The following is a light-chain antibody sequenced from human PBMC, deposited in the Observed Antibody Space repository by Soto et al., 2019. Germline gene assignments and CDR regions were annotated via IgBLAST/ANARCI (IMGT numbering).Light chain of an antibody. CDR3: QQYGSSPWT. CDR2: GAS. V-gene: IGKV3-20*01. CDR1: QSVSSSY. Sequence: EIVLTQSPGTLALSPGERATLSCRASQSVSSSYLAWYQQKPAQAPRLLIYGASIRATGIPDRFSGSGSGTDFTLTISRLEPDDFAVYYCQQYGSSPWTFGQGTKVEIK. J-gene: IGKJ1*01.